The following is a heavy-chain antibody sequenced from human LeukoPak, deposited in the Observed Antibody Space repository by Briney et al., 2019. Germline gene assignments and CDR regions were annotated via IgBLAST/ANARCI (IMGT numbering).Heavy chain of an antibody. J-gene: IGHJ4*02. CDR1: GGSITSTSYY. Sequence: PSETLSLTCTVSGGSITSTSYYWGWIRQPPGKGLEWIGSIYYSGSTYYNPSLKSRVTISVDTSQNQFSLKLSSVTAADTAVYYCARDSGVEIQLWPPYRPPNYFDYWGQGTLVTVSS. CDR2: IYYSGST. D-gene: IGHD5-18*01. CDR3: ARDSGVEIQLWPPYRPPNYFDY. V-gene: IGHV4-39*07.